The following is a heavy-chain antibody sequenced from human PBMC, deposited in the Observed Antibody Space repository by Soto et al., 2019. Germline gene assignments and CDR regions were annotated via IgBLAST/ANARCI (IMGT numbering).Heavy chain of an antibody. CDR1: GFTFSSYG. V-gene: IGHV3-33*01. Sequence: HPGGSLRLSCAASGFTFSSYGMHWVRQAPGKGLEWVAVIWYDGSNKYYADSVKGRFTISRDNSKNTLYLQMNSLRAEDTAVYYCARDTSYSSSWYNEDKALYYFDYWGQGTLVTVSS. CDR3: ARDTSYSSSWYNEDKALYYFDY. J-gene: IGHJ4*02. CDR2: IWYDGSNK. D-gene: IGHD6-13*01.